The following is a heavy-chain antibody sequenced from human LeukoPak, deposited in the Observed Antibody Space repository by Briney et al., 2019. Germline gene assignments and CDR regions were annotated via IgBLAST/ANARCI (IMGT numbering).Heavy chain of an antibody. D-gene: IGHD3-3*01. Sequence: ASVKVSCKASGYTSTNYAIHWVRQAPGQRPEWMGWINAGNGNTKYSQRSQGRVTITRDKSANTAYMELSSLRSEDTAVYYCARGIWSSHKADYYLDHWGQGTLVTVSS. V-gene: IGHV1-3*01. CDR1: GYTSTNYA. J-gene: IGHJ4*02. CDR2: INAGNGNT. CDR3: ARGIWSSHKADYYLDH.